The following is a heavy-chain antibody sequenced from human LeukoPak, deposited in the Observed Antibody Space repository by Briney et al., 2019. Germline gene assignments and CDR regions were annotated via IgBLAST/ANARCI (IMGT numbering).Heavy chain of an antibody. V-gene: IGHV1-18*01. Sequence: GSVKVSCKASGYTFTSYGISWVRQAPGQGLEWMGWISAYNGNTNYAQTLQGRFTMTTDTSTSTAYMELRSLRSDDTAVYYCARVRSGSYWYYFDYWGQGTLVTVSS. J-gene: IGHJ4*02. CDR2: ISAYNGNT. CDR1: GYTFTSYG. CDR3: ARVRSGSYWYYFDY. D-gene: IGHD1-26*01.